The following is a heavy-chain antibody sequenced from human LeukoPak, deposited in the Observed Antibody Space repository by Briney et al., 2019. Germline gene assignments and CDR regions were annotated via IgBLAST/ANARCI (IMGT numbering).Heavy chain of an antibody. CDR2: INHSGST. J-gene: IGHJ4*02. V-gene: IGHV4-34*01. D-gene: IGHD4-23*01. CDR1: GGSFSGYY. Sequence: SETLPLTCAVYGGSFSGYYWSWIRQPPGKGLEWIGEINHSGSTNYNPSLKSRVTISVDTSKNQFSLKLSSVTAADTAVYYCARVFPRLRWRSFDYWGQGTLVTVSS. CDR3: ARVFPRLRWRSFDY.